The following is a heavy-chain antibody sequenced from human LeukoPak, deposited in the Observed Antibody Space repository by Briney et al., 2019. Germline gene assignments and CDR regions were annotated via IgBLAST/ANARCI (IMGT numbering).Heavy chain of an antibody. CDR3: ARGNAALNY. CDR2: ISTDGSST. Sequence: PGGSLRLSCAASGFTFSSYWMHWVRQAPGKGLVWVSRISTDGSSTAYADSVKGRFTISRDNAKNTLYLQMNSLRAEDTAAYYCARGNAALNYWGQGTLVTVSS. CDR1: GFTFSSYW. V-gene: IGHV3-74*01. J-gene: IGHJ4*02. D-gene: IGHD6-25*01.